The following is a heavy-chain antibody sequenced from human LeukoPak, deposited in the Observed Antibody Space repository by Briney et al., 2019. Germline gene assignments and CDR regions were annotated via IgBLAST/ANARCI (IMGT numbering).Heavy chain of an antibody. Sequence: PGGSLRLSCAASGFTFSSYEMNWVRQAPGKGLEWVSYISSSGSTIYYADSVKGRFTISRDNAKNSLYLQMNSLRAEDTAVYYCARDPHHNSWFGELSTRGMDVWGKGTTVTVSS. CDR3: ARDPHHNSWFGELSTRGMDV. CDR1: GFTFSSYE. CDR2: ISSSGSTI. D-gene: IGHD3-10*01. J-gene: IGHJ6*04. V-gene: IGHV3-48*03.